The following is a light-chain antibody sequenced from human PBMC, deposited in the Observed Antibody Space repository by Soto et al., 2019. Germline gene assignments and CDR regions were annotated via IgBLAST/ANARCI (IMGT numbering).Light chain of an antibody. CDR2: NTF. CDR3: QQYCALPPT. J-gene: IGKJ1*01. Sequence: EVVLTQSPGTLSLSPGERATLSCRTSQSVVNYQLAWYRQKPGQAPRLLIYNTFHRATGIPDRFSGTGSETDFTLTISGLEPEDFAVYHCQQYCALPPTFGQGTRVEIK. CDR1: QSVVNYQ. V-gene: IGKV3-20*01.